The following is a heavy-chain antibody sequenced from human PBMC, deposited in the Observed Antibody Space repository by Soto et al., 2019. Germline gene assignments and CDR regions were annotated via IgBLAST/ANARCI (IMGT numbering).Heavy chain of an antibody. CDR2: IWYDGST. J-gene: IGHJ6*03. CDR1: GFTFSSYG. D-gene: IGHD2-15*01. V-gene: IGHV3-33*01. Sequence: GGSLRLSCAASGFTFSSYGMHWVRQAPGKGLEWVAVIWYDGSTYYADSVKGRFTISRDNSKNTLYLQMNSLKTEDTAVYYCTTDGDCSGGSCYPQVAYYYYMDVWGKGTTVTVSS. CDR3: TTDGDCSGGSCYPQVAYYYYMDV.